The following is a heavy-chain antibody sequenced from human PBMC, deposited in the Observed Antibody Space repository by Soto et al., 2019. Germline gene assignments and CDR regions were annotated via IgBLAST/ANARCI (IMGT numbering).Heavy chain of an antibody. Sequence: SGPKLVNPTETLTLTCTVSGFSLSNARMGVSWIRQPPGKALEWLAHIFSNDEKSYSTSLKSRLTISKDTSKSQVVLTMTNMDPVDTATYYCARSLRFLEWFSAGPNWFDPWGQGTLVTVSS. D-gene: IGHD3-3*01. CDR2: IFSNDEK. J-gene: IGHJ5*02. V-gene: IGHV2-26*01. CDR1: GFSLSNARMG. CDR3: ARSLRFLEWFSAGPNWFDP.